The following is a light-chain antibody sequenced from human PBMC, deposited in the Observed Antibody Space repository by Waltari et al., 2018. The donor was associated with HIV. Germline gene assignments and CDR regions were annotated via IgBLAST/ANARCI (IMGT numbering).Light chain of an antibody. CDR3: AACDNSLNAYV. V-gene: IGLV1-44*01. Sequence: QSVVTQPPSASGTPGQRITISCSGSTSNIGRNSVNWYQHLPGTAPKFLIYTNKQRPSAGPDRFSGSKSGTSASLAISGIQSEDEADYYCAACDNSLNAYVFGTGTKVTVL. J-gene: IGLJ1*01. CDR1: TSNIGRNS. CDR2: TNK.